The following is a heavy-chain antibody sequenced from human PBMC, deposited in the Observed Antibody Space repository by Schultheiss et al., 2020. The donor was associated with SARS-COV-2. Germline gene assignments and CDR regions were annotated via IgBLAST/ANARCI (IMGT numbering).Heavy chain of an antibody. CDR3: ARVVRGVIPAGMDV. CDR2: IWYDGSNK. V-gene: IGHV3-33*01. J-gene: IGHJ6*02. CDR1: GFTFSSYG. D-gene: IGHD3-10*01. Sequence: GESLKISCAASGFTFSSYGMHWVRQAPGKGLEWVAVIWYDGSNKYYSDSVKGRFTISRDNSKNTLYLQMNSLRAEDTAVYYCARVVRGVIPAGMDVWGQGTTVTVSS.